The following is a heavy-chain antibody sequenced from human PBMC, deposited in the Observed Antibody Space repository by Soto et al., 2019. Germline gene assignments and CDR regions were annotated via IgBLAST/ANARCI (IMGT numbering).Heavy chain of an antibody. CDR2: ISWNSGSI. Sequence: EVQLVESGGGLVHPGRSLRLSCAASGFTFDDYAMHWVRQAPGKGLEWVTGISWNSGSIGYADSVKGRFTISRDNAKNSLYLQMNSLRAEDTALYYCAKAWGYYGSGSYYDFDIWRQRTMVTVSS. V-gene: IGHV3-9*01. CDR1: GFTFDDYA. CDR3: AKAWGYYGSGSYYDFDI. D-gene: IGHD3-10*01. J-gene: IGHJ3*02.